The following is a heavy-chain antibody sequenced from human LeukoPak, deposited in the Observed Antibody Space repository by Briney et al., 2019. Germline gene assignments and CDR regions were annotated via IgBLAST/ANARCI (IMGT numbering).Heavy chain of an antibody. D-gene: IGHD1-26*01. Sequence: PSETLSLTCAVYGGSFSGYYWSWIRQPPGKGLEWIGEINHSGSTNYNPSLKSRVTISVDTSKNQFSLKLSSVTAADTAVYYCASVEGIVGATDYWGQGTLVTVSS. CDR1: GGSFSGYY. V-gene: IGHV4-34*01. J-gene: IGHJ4*02. CDR3: ASVEGIVGATDY. CDR2: INHSGST.